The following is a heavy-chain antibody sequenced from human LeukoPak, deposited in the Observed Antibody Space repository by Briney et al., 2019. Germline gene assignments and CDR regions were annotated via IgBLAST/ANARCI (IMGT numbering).Heavy chain of an antibody. CDR1: GFTFCSYG. Sequence: GGSLRLSCAASGFTFCSYGMHWVRQAPGKGLEWVAFIRSDGSNNYYADSVKGRFTISRGNSKNTLYLQMNSLRAEDTAVYYCARDREMISNWFDPWGQGTLVTVSS. D-gene: IGHD3-22*01. V-gene: IGHV3-30*02. J-gene: IGHJ5*02. CDR2: IRSDGSNN. CDR3: ARDREMISNWFDP.